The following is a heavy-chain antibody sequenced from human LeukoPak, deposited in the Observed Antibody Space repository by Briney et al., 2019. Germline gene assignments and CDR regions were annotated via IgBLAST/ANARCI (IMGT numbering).Heavy chain of an antibody. CDR2: IKSKTDGGTT. J-gene: IGHJ4*02. V-gene: IGHV3-15*01. D-gene: IGHD5-18*01. CDR3: TTITDTAMVLY. CDR1: GFTFSNAW. Sequence: GGSLRLSCAASGFTFSNAWMSWVRQAPGKGLECVGRIKSKTDGGTTDYAAPVKGRFTISRDDSKNTLYLQTNSLKTEDTAVYYCTTITDTAMVLYWGQGTLVTVSS.